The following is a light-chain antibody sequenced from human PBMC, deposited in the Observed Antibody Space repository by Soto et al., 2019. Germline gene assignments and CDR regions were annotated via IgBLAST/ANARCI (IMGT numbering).Light chain of an antibody. J-gene: IGLJ1*01. Sequence: QSVLTQPGSVSGSPGQSITISCTGTSSDVGGYNYVSWYQQHPGKAPKLMIYDVSNRPSGVSNRFSGSKSGNTASLTISGLQAEDEADYYCSSYTSSSTLDVFGTGTKLTVL. V-gene: IGLV2-14*01. CDR3: SSYTSSSTLDV. CDR1: SSDVGGYNY. CDR2: DVS.